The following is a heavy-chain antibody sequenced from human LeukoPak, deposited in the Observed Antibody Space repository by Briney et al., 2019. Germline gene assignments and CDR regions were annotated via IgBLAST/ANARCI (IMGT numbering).Heavy chain of an antibody. J-gene: IGHJ4*02. V-gene: IGHV3-33*01. D-gene: IGHD3-10*01. Sequence: PGRSLRLSCTASGFNFGIYGVHWVRQPPGKGLEWVAVMWDDGTNEYYVESVKGRFTISRDNGKRTLYLQMNSLRVEDTAVYYCAREIKQGYYYGSGSYYNRFDYWGQGTLVTVSS. CDR1: GFNFGIYG. CDR2: MWDDGTNE. CDR3: AREIKQGYYYGSGSYYNRFDY.